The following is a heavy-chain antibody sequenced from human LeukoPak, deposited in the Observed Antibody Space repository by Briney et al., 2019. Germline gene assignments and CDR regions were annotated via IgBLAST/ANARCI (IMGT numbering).Heavy chain of an antibody. CDR1: GFTFSIYA. CDR2: ISYDGSNK. Sequence: GGSLRLSCAASGFTFSIYAIHWVRQAPGKGLEWVAVISYDGSNKYYADSVKGRFTISRDNSKSTLYLQMNSLRAEDTAVYYCARERAEGGSGYYHSFDYWGQGTLVTVSS. J-gene: IGHJ4*02. CDR3: ARERAEGGSGYYHSFDY. V-gene: IGHV3-30-3*01. D-gene: IGHD3-22*01.